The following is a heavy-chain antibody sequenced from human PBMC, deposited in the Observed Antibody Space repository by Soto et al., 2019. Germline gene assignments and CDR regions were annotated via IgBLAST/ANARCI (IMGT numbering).Heavy chain of an antibody. D-gene: IGHD6-13*01. CDR2: INSVGSST. CDR1: GFTFSSYW. Sequence: EVQLVESGGGLVQPGGSLRLSCAASGFTFSSYWMHWVRQAPGKVLVWVSRINSVGSSTNYVDSVKGRFTISRDNAKNTLYLQMNSLRVEDTAVYYCTRGITSAGTGWFDPWGQGTLVTVSS. J-gene: IGHJ5*02. CDR3: TRGITSAGTGWFDP. V-gene: IGHV3-74*01.